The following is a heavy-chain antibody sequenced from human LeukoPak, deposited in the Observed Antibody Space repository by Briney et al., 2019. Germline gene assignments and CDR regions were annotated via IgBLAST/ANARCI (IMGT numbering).Heavy chain of an antibody. D-gene: IGHD3-22*01. CDR1: GGTFSRYG. V-gene: IGHV1-69*13. J-gene: IGHJ4*02. CDR2: IIPLFGTA. CDR3: AREWNYETSGYYYYY. Sequence: ASVKVSCKASGGTFSRYGISWVRQAPGQGLEWMGGIIPLFGTANYAQKFQGRVTITADESTSTAYMELGSLRSEATALYYCAREWNYETSGYYYYYWGQGTLVTVSS.